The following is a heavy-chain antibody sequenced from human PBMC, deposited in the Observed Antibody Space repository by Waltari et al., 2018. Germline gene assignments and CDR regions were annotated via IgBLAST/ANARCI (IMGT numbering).Heavy chain of an antibody. CDR1: GFSLSIGMR. CDR2: IDWDDDV. V-gene: IGHV2-70*04. J-gene: IGHJ3*02. CDR3: ARIVPGLGGYCSGGRCYPSGGGGAFDI. D-gene: IGHD2-15*01. Sequence: QATLQESGPTLVKPTQTLTLTCTLSGFSLSIGMRVTWIRQSPGTALQWLARIDWDDDVFYSTSLKTRLSISRDTSRNQVVLTMTNMAPVDTATYYCARIVPGLGGYCSGGRCYPSGGGGAFDIWGQGQMVTVSS.